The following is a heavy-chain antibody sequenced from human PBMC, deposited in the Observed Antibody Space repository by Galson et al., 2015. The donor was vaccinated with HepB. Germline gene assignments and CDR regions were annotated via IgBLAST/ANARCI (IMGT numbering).Heavy chain of an antibody. J-gene: IGHJ4*02. V-gene: IGHV1-69*04. CDR3: ARDAKRSLGNSWLNIFYLDY. Sequence: SVKVSCKASGGTFSSYTISWVRQAPGQGLEWMGRIIPILGIANYAQKFQGRVTITADKSTSTAYMELSSLRVDDTAVYFCARDAKRSLGNSWLNIFYLDYWGQGALVSVSS. D-gene: IGHD2/OR15-2a*01. CDR1: GGTFSSYT. CDR2: IIPILGIA.